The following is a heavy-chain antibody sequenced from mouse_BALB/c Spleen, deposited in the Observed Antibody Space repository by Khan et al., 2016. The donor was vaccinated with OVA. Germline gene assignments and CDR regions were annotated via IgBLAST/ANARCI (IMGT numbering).Heavy chain of an antibody. CDR2: IYPGSNNT. V-gene: IGHV1-77*01. CDR3: AREGGAWLPY. J-gene: IGHJ3*01. Sequence: QVQLKQSGAELARPGASVKLSCKASGYTFTDYNINWVKQRTGQGLEWIGEIYPGSNNTYYNEKFKGKATLTADKSSRTAYMQLSSLTSEDSAVYFCAREGGAWLPYWGQGTLVTVSA. CDR1: GYTFTDYN.